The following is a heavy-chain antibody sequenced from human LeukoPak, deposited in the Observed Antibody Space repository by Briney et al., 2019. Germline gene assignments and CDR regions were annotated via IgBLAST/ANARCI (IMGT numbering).Heavy chain of an antibody. CDR3: ARVTVVRGYTLTYFDY. CDR2: IIPIFGTA. V-gene: IGHV1-69*05. CDR1: GGTFSSYA. D-gene: IGHD5-12*01. J-gene: IGHJ4*02. Sequence: SVKVSCKASGGTFSSYAISWVRQAPGQGLEWMGGIIPIFGTANYAQKFQGRVTITTDESTSTAYMELSSLRSEDTAVYYCARVTVVRGYTLTYFDYWGQGTLVTVSS.